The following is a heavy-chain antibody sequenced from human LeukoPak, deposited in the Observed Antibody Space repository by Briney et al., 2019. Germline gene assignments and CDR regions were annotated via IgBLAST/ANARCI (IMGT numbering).Heavy chain of an antibody. D-gene: IGHD5-12*01. CDR1: GASISGYH. V-gene: IGHV4-4*07. J-gene: IGHJ4*02. Sequence: SETLSLTCTVSGASISGYHWNWILQPAGKGLEWIGRIYASGSTNYNPSLKSRVTISVDKSKNQFSLRLSFVTAADTAVYYCASGYSGYDSIDYWGQGTLGTVSS. CDR2: IYASGST. CDR3: ASGYSGYDSIDY.